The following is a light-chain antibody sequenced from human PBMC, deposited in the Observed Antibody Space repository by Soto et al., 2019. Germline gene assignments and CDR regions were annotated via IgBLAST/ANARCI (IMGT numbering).Light chain of an antibody. CDR1: WSNIGNNA. CDR3: AVWDDNLNGVV. Sequence: QSVLTQPPSVSEAPRQRVTISCSGSWSNIGNNAVNWYQQLPGKAPKLLIYYDDLLSSGVSDRFSGSKSGTSASLAISGLQSEDGADYYCAVWDDNLNGVVFGGGTKLTVL. V-gene: IGLV1-36*01. CDR2: YDD. J-gene: IGLJ2*01.